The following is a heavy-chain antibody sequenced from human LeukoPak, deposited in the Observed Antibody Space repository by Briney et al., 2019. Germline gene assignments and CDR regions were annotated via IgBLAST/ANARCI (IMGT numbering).Heavy chain of an antibody. V-gene: IGHV1-46*01. CDR2: INPSDGAT. J-gene: IGHJ6*03. Sequence: ASVKVSCKASGYTFTTYYIHWVRQAPGQGLEWMGMINPSDGATTYAQKFQGRGTMTRDMSTTTVYMDVGTLRSEDTAVYFCVREQRGGLSENLGGLFASYHTYYYMDVWGRGTTVTVSS. CDR1: GYTFTTYY. CDR3: VREQRGGLSENLGGLFASYHTYYYMDV. D-gene: IGHD3-16*01.